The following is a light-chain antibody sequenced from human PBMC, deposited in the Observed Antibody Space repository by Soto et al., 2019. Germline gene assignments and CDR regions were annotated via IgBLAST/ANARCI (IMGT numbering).Light chain of an antibody. Sequence: VLTQTPISSPVTLGQPASISCRSSQSLVHSDGNTYLSWLQQRPGQPPRLLIYQVSNRFSGVTDRFSGSGAGTDLTMKIRRVEDEDVWVYYCIQLSHFPRTFGQGTTVEIK. CDR1: QSLVHSDGNTY. J-gene: IGKJ1*01. CDR3: IQLSHFPRT. CDR2: QVS. V-gene: IGKV2-24*01.